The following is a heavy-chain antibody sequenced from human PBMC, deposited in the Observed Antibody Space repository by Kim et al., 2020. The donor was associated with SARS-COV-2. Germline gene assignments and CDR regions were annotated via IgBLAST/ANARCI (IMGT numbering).Heavy chain of an antibody. J-gene: IGHJ4*02. CDR1: GGSISSSSYY. Sequence: SETLSLTCTVSGGSISSSSYYWGWIRQPPGKGLEWIGSIYYSGSTYYNPSLKSRVTISVDTSKNQFSLKLSSVTAADTAVYYCARHSRDQLLWAYYFDYWGQGTLVTVSS. V-gene: IGHV4-39*01. CDR3: ARHSRDQLLWAYYFDY. CDR2: IYYSGST. D-gene: IGHD2-2*01.